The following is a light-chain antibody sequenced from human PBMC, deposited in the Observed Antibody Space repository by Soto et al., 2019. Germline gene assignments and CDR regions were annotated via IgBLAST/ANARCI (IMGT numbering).Light chain of an antibody. CDR2: AAS. CDR3: QQSYSNPQIT. J-gene: IGKJ5*01. CDR1: QSISSY. V-gene: IGKV1-39*01. Sequence: DIQMTQSPSSLSASVGDRVTITCRASQSISSYLNWYQQKPGKAPKLLIYAASSLQSGVPSRFSGSGSGTDFTLTISSLQPEDFATYYCQQSYSNPQITLGQGTRLEIK.